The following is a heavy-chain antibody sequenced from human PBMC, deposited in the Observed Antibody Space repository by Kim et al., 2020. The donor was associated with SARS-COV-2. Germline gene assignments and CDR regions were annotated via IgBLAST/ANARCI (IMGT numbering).Heavy chain of an antibody. CDR3: ARDSSDGYEL. V-gene: IGHV3-7*03. CDR2: IKNDGSEK. J-gene: IGHJ4*02. D-gene: IGHD5-12*01. CDR1: GFTFDSFW. Sequence: GGSLRLSCAASGFTFDSFWMSWVLQAPGKGLEWVANIKNDGSEKYYVDSVKGRFTVSRDNAKNSLYLQISSLRAEDTAVYYCARDSSDGYELWGQGTLVTVSS.